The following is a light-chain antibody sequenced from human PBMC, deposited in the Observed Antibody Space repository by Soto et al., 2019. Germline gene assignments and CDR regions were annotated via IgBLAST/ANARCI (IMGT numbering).Light chain of an antibody. CDR1: QTIGSN. J-gene: IGKJ1*01. CDR2: DAS. CDR3: QQYNNWPPTWT. Sequence: EIVLTQSPATVSLSPGERATLSCRASQTIGSNLAWYQQKPGQPPRLLIYDASTRATDIPARFTGSGSGTEFTLTISSLQSEDFAVYYCQQYNNWPPTWTFGQGTKVDIK. V-gene: IGKV3-15*01.